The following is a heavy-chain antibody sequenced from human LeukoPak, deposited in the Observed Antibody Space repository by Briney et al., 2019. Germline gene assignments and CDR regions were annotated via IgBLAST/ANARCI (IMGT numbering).Heavy chain of an antibody. CDR1: GGSISRYS. CDR3: ARGPPYSSGWYVIDY. Sequence: KPSETLSLTCTVSGGSISRYSWSWIRQPPGKGLEGSGYIFYSGSTNYNPSLKSRVTISVDTSKNQFSLKLSSVTAADTAVYYCARGPPYSSGWYVIDYWGQGTLVTVSS. J-gene: IGHJ4*02. V-gene: IGHV4-59*08. CDR2: IFYSGST. D-gene: IGHD6-19*01.